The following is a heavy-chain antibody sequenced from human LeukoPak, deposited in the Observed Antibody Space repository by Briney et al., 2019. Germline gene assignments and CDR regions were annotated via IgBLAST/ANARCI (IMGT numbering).Heavy chain of an antibody. D-gene: IGHD6-19*01. J-gene: IGHJ6*02. V-gene: IGHV3-23*01. Sequence: GGSLRFSCAASGFTFSNYAMSWVRQAPGKGPEWVSGISGSGNTTYYADSVKGRFTISRDNSKNTLYLQMNSLGAEDTAVYYCAKDRSDNSSWYCMDVWGQGTTVTVSS. CDR3: AKDRSDNSSWYCMDV. CDR1: GFTFSNYA. CDR2: ISGSGNTT.